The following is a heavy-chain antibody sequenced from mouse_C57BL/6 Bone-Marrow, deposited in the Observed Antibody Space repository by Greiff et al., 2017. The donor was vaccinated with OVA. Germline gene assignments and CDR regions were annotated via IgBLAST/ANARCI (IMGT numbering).Heavy chain of an antibody. CDR2: IRNKANGYTT. CDR1: GFTFTDYY. CDR3: ASFPLTTVASMDY. Sequence: DVKLVESGGGLVQPGGSLSLSCAASGFTFTDYYMSWVRQPPGKALEWLGFIRNKANGYTTEYSASVKGRFTISRDNSQSILYLQMNALRAEDSATYYCASFPLTTVASMDYWGQGTSVTVSS. D-gene: IGHD1-1*01. J-gene: IGHJ4*01. V-gene: IGHV7-3*01.